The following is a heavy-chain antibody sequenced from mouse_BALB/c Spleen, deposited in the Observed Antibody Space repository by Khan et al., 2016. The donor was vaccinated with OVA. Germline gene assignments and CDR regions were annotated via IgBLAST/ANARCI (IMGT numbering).Heavy chain of an antibody. CDR3: ARLDDI. CDR2: IWDGGST. CDR1: GFSLTSYG. Sequence: VQLQESGPGLVAPSQSLSITCTVSGFSLTSYGVHWVRQPPGKGLEWLGVIWDGGSTNYNSALMSSLSISKDNSKRQVFLKMNSRQTDDTARYYCARLDDIWGQGTTLTVSS. J-gene: IGHJ2*01. D-gene: IGHD1-3*01. V-gene: IGHV2-9*02.